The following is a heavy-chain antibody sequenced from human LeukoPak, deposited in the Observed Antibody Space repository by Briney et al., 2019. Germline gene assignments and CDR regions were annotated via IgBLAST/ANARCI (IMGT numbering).Heavy chain of an antibody. J-gene: IGHJ5*02. CDR1: GFTFSSYS. Sequence: PGGSLRLSCAASGFTFSSYSMNWVRQAPGKGLEWVSSISSSSSYIYYADSVKGRFTISRDNAKNSLYLQMNSLRAEDTAVYYCAREKAAVRGLNWFDPWGQGTLVTVSS. V-gene: IGHV3-21*01. CDR3: AREKAAVRGLNWFDP. CDR2: ISSSSSYI. D-gene: IGHD3-10*01.